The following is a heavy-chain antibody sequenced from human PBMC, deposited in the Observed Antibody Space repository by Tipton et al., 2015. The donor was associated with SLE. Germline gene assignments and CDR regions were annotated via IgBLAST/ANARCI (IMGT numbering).Heavy chain of an antibody. Sequence: LRLSCTVPGGSVNSGLYYWSWVRQPAGEGLEWIGRIYSSGSPNYNPPLKSRVSISLDTSKNQFSLKLNSVTAADTAVYYCATYSGWFHTWGHGALVTVSS. CDR2: IYSSGSP. CDR1: GGSVNSGLYY. D-gene: IGHD4-11*01. CDR3: ATYSGWFHT. J-gene: IGHJ5*01. V-gene: IGHV4-61*02.